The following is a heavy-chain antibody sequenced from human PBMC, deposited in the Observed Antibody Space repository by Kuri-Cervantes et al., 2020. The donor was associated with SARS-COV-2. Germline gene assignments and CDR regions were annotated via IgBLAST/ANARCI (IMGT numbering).Heavy chain of an antibody. J-gene: IGHJ3*02. V-gene: IGHV4-4*02. CDR1: GGSISSSNW. Sequence: SETLSLTCAVSGGSISSSNWWSWVRQPSGKGLEWIGEIYHSGSTNYNPSLKSRVTISVDKSKNQFSLKLSSVTAADTAVYYCARTGAVAATQINAFDIWGQGTMVTVSS. CDR3: ARTGAVAATQINAFDI. D-gene: IGHD2-15*01. CDR2: IYHSGST.